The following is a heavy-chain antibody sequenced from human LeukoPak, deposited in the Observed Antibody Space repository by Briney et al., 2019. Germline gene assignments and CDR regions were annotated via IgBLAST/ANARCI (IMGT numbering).Heavy chain of an antibody. CDR2: ISGSGGST. Sequence: PGGSLRLSCAASGFTFSNYAMSWVRQAPGKGLEWVSTISGSGGSTYYADSVKGRFTISRDNSKNTLYLQMNGLRAEDTAAYYCAKGSRAQGYYFDFWGQGTLVTVSS. CDR3: AKGSRAQGYYFDF. CDR1: GFTFSNYA. V-gene: IGHV3-23*01. J-gene: IGHJ4*02. D-gene: IGHD3-10*01.